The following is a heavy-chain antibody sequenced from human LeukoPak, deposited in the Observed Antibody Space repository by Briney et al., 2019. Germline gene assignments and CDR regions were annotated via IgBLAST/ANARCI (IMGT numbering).Heavy chain of an antibody. V-gene: IGHV4-34*01. CDR1: GGSFSGYY. D-gene: IGHD4-23*01. Sequence: SETLSLTCAVYGGSFSGYYWSWIRQPPGKGLEWIGEIDHSGSTNYNPSLKSRVTISVDTSKNQFSLKLSSVTAADTAVYYCARGLDYGGYNWFDPWGQGTLVTVSS. CDR3: ARGLDYGGYNWFDP. CDR2: IDHSGST. J-gene: IGHJ5*02.